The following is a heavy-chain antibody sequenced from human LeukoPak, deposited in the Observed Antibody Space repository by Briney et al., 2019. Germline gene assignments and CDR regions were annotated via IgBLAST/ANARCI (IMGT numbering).Heavy chain of an antibody. D-gene: IGHD4-17*01. J-gene: IGHJ4*02. V-gene: IGHV3-23*01. Sequence: GGSLRLSCAASGFTFDSYAMNWVRQAPGKGLEWLAVISDSGSDTYYADSVKGRFTISRDNSKNTLYLQMNSLRAEDTAVYYCAKESAYGDYSESFPVDYWGQGTLVTVSS. CDR2: ISDSGSDT. CDR3: AKESAYGDYSESFPVDY. CDR1: GFTFDSYA.